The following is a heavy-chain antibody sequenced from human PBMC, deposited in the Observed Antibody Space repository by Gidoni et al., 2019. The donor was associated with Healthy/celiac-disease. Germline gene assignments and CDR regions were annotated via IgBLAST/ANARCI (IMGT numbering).Heavy chain of an antibody. CDR3: AKVGRSSWQQFDY. J-gene: IGHJ4*02. CDR1: GFTFDDYA. Sequence: EVQLVESGAGLVQPGRSLRLSCAASGFTFDDYAMHWVRQAPGKGLEWVSGISWNIGSIGYADSVKGRFTISRDNAKNSLYLQMNSLRAEDTALYYCAKVGRSSWQQFDYWGQGTLVTVSS. V-gene: IGHV3-9*01. D-gene: IGHD6-13*01. CDR2: ISWNIGSI.